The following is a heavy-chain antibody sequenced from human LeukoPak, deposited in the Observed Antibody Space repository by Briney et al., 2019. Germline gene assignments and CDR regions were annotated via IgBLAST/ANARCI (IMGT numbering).Heavy chain of an antibody. V-gene: IGHV4-4*07. D-gene: IGHD2-21*01. CDR3: ARQRLNGDILGFDW. J-gene: IGHJ4*02. CDR1: GASISGHY. CDR2: IHTSGSP. Sequence: PSETLSLTCNVSGASISGHYWSWIRHPAGKSLERIGRIHTSGSPIYNPSLSSRVTMSVDTSKGQFSLTMNSLTAADTAIYYCARQRLNGDILGFDWWGQGTLVTVSS.